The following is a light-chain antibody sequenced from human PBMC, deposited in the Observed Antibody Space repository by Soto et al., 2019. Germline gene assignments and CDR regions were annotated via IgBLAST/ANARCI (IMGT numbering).Light chain of an antibody. CDR2: GNS. CDR3: QSYDSSLSGYV. V-gene: IGLV1-40*01. J-gene: IGLJ1*01. Sequence: QSVLTQPPSVSGAPGQRVTISCTGSGANIGAGYDVHWYQQLPGTAPKLLIYGNSNRPSGVPDRFSGSKSGTSASLAITGIQAEDEADYYGQSYDSSLSGYVFGTGTKLTVL. CDR1: GANIGAGYD.